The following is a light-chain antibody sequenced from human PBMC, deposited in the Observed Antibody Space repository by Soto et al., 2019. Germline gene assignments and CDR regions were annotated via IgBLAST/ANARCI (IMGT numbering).Light chain of an antibody. CDR3: QQRSSRLS. V-gene: IGKV3-11*01. J-gene: IGKJ4*01. CDR2: DAS. Sequence: EIVLTQSPATLPLSPGERATLSYRASQSVSTSLVWYQQKPGQAPRLLIYDASNRATGIPGRFSGSGSGTDFTLTISSLEPEDFAVYYCQQRSSRLSFGGGTKVEIK. CDR1: QSVSTS.